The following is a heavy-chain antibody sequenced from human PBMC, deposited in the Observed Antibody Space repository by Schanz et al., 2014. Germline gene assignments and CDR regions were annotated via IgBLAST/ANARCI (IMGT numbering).Heavy chain of an antibody. V-gene: IGHV4-34*01. J-gene: IGHJ4*02. CDR2: INHGGST. D-gene: IGHD2-2*01. Sequence: QVQLQQWGAGLLKPSETLSLTCAVYGGSFSGYYWSWIRQPPGKGLEWIAEINHGGSTNYNPSLKSRVTISVATSKNQFSLKWRSLTAADTAVYYCARAARRTRVVPLYFDYWGQGTLVTVSS. CDR3: ARAARRTRVVPLYFDY. CDR1: GGSFSGYY.